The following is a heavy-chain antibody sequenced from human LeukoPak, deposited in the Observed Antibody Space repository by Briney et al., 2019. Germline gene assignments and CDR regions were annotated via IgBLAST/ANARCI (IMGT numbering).Heavy chain of an antibody. CDR3: AREYVYYYFDY. J-gene: IGHJ4*02. D-gene: IGHD2-8*01. Sequence: PSETLSLTCAVYGGSFSGYHWSWIRQPPGKGLEWIGEINHSGSTNYNPSLKSRVTISVDTSKNQFSLKLSSVTAADTAVYYCAREYVYYYFDYWGQGTLVTVSS. V-gene: IGHV4-34*01. CDR2: INHSGST. CDR1: GGSFSGYH.